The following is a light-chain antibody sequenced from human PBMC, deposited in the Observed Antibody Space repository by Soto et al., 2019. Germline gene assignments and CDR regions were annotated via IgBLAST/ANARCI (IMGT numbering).Light chain of an antibody. CDR1: QSFSSGY. V-gene: IGKV3-20*01. Sequence: EIVLTQSPGTLSLSPVERATLSCMASQSFSSGYLAWYQQKPGQAPRLLIYGASSRATGIPDRFSGSGSGTDFTLTISRLEPEDFAVYYCQRYGSSPWTFGQGTKVDIK. J-gene: IGKJ1*01. CDR3: QRYGSSPWT. CDR2: GAS.